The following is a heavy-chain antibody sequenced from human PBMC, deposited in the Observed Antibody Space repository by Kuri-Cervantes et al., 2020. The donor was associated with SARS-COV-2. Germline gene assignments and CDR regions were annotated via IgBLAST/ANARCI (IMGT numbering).Heavy chain of an antibody. Sequence: GSLRLSCTVAGGSISSYYWSWIRQPPVKGLEWVGYIYYSGSTNYNPSLKSRVTISVDTSKNQFSLKLSSVTAADTAVYYCARGTKWASVSGRYYPFYYYYYYGMDVWGQGTMVTVSS. J-gene: IGHJ6*02. CDR2: IYYSGST. CDR1: GGSISSYY. V-gene: IGHV4-59*12. D-gene: IGHD3-10*01. CDR3: ARGTKWASVSGRYYPFYYYYYYGMDV.